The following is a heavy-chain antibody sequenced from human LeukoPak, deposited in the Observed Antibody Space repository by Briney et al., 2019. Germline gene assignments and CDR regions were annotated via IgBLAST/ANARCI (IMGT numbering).Heavy chain of an antibody. V-gene: IGHV1-2*02. CDR3: ARLGCSYGYLEYFDY. CDR2: INPNSGGT. Sequence: ASVKVSCKASGYTFTGYYMHWVRQAPGQGLEWMGWINPNSGGTNYAQKFQGRVTMTRDTSISTAYMELSRLRSDDTAVYYCARLGCSYGYLEYFDYWGQGALVTVSS. CDR1: GYTFTGYY. J-gene: IGHJ4*02. D-gene: IGHD5-18*01.